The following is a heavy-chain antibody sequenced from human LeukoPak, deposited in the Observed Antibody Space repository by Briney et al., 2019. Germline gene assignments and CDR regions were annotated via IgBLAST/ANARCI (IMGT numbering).Heavy chain of an antibody. Sequence: SQTLSLTCTVSGGSISSGDYYWSWIRQPPGKGLEWIGYIYYSGSTYYNPSLKSRVTISVDTSKNQFSLKLSSVTAADTAVYYCARDRGYSYGYSYYYGMDVWGQGTTVTVSS. D-gene: IGHD5-18*01. CDR3: ARDRGYSYGYSYYYGMDV. CDR2: IYYSGST. J-gene: IGHJ6*02. CDR1: GGSISSGDYY. V-gene: IGHV4-30-4*01.